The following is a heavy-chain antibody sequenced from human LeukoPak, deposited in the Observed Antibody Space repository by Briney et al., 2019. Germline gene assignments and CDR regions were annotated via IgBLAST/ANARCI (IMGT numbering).Heavy chain of an antibody. CDR3: ARNKAAAGTLGLGDY. D-gene: IGHD6-13*01. J-gene: IGHJ4*02. V-gene: IGHV3-21*01. Sequence: GGSLRLSCAASGFTFSSYSMNWVRQAPGKGLEWVSSISSSSSYIYYADSVKGRFTISRDNAKNSLYLQMNSLRAEDTAVYYCARNKAAAGTLGLGDYWGQGTLVTVSS. CDR1: GFTFSSYS. CDR2: ISSSSSYI.